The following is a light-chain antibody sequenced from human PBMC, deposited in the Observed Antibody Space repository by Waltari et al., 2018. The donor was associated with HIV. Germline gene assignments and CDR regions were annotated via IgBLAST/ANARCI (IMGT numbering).Light chain of an antibody. J-gene: IGLJ2*01. CDR3: QSVDAGGTQVV. CDR2: KDT. Sequence: YELTQPPSVSVSPGQTAAITCSGDALPTQYSFWYQQRPGQAPVMVIFKDTQRASGIPERFSGSSSGTTVTLTISGVQTEDEADYYCQSVDAGGTQVVFGGGTKLSVL. CDR1: ALPTQY. V-gene: IGLV3-25*03.